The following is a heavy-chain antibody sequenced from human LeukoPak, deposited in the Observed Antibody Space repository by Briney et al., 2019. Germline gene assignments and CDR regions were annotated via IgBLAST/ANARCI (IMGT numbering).Heavy chain of an antibody. V-gene: IGHV3-21*01. J-gene: IGHJ4*02. CDR3: ARDRVGRRGTPFYFDY. Sequence: GGSLRLSCVASGFTFRSYSMNWVRQAPGKGLEWVSSISSSSGYIYYADSVKGRFTISRDNAKNSLYLQMNSLRAEDTAVYYCARDRVGRRGTPFYFDYWGQGTLVTVSS. CDR1: GFTFRSYS. CDR2: ISSSSGYI. D-gene: IGHD1-26*01.